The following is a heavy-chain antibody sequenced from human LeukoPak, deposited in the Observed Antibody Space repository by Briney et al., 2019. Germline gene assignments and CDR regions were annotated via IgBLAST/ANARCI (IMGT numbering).Heavy chain of an antibody. V-gene: IGHV3-43D*03. D-gene: IGHD2-2*01. J-gene: IGHJ6*03. Sequence: PGGSLRLSCAASGFTFDDYAMHWVRQAAGKGLEWVSRISWDGGSTYYADSVKGRFTISRDKSKNSLYLQMNSLRAEDTALYYCATDRVPGSRYYYLDVWGKGTTVTLS. CDR1: GFTFDDYA. CDR2: ISWDGGST. CDR3: ATDRVPGSRYYYLDV.